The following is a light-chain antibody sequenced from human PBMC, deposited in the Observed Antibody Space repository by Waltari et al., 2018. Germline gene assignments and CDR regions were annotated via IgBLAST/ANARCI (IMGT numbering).Light chain of an antibody. CDR2: EVN. CDR1: SSDVGGSNY. CDR3: SSYAGSNHLV. Sequence: QSALTQPPSASGSPGQSVTLSCTGTSSDVGGSNYVPWYQHHPGKAPKLMVYEVNKRPSGVPDRFSGSKSGNTASLTVSGLQAEDESDYYCSSYAGSNHLVFGGGTKLTVL. V-gene: IGLV2-8*01. J-gene: IGLJ3*02.